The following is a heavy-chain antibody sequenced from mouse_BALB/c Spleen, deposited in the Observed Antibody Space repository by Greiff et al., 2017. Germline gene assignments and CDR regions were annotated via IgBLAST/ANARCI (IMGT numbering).Heavy chain of an antibody. CDR2: IAPGSGST. Sequence: DLVKPGASVKLSCKASGYTFTSYWITWIKQRPGQGLEWIGRIAPGSGSTYYNEMFKGKATLTVDTSSSTAYIQLSSLTSEDSAVYYCAREATWFAYWGQGTLITVSA. J-gene: IGHJ3*01. V-gene: IGHV1S41*01. CDR1: GYTFTSYW. D-gene: IGHD3-2*02. CDR3: AREATWFAY.